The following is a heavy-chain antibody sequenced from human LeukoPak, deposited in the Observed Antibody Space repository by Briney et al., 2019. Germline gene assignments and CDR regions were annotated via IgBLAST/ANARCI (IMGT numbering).Heavy chain of an antibody. V-gene: IGHV1-69*04. Sequence: AASVKVSCKASGGTFSSYAISWVRQAPGQGLEWMGRIIPILGIANYAQKFQGRVTITADKSTSTAYMELSSLRSEDTAVYYCARHTSIVVIYYGMDVWGQGTTVTVSS. D-gene: IGHD3-22*01. CDR1: GGTFSSYA. J-gene: IGHJ6*02. CDR2: IIPILGIA. CDR3: ARHTSIVVIYYGMDV.